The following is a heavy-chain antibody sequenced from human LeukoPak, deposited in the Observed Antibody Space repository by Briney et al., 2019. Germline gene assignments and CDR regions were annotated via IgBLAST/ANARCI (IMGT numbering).Heavy chain of an antibody. Sequence: GGSLRLSCAVSGFTFSAYAMHWVRQAPGKGLEWVAVISYAGSNKYYADSVKGRFTISGDKSKDTLFLQMSSLRPEDTAVYYCARGPGPIAGAKNPFDIWGQGTMVTVSS. D-gene: IGHD1-26*01. CDR1: GFTFSAYA. CDR2: ISYAGSNK. V-gene: IGHV3-30*07. CDR3: ARGPGPIAGAKNPFDI. J-gene: IGHJ3*02.